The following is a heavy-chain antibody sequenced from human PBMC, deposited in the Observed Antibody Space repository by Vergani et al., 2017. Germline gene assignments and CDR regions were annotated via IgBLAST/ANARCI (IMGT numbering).Heavy chain of an antibody. CDR3: ARQGAETNWFDP. J-gene: IGHJ5*02. Sequence: QLQLQESGPGLVKPSETLSLTCTVSGGSISSSSYYWGWIRQPPGKGLEWIGSIYYSGSTYYNPSLKSRVTISVDTSKNQFSLKLSSVTAADTAVYYCARQGAETNWFDPGGQGTLVTVSS. D-gene: IGHD1-26*01. V-gene: IGHV4-39*01. CDR1: GGSISSSSYY. CDR2: IYYSGST.